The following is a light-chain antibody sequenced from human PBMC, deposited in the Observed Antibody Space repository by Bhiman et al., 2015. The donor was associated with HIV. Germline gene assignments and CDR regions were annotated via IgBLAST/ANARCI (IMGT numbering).Light chain of an antibody. Sequence: QSALTQPRSVSGSPGQSVTISCSGGSGGFGDYKFVSWFQQHPGKAPKLMIYDVTKRPSGVPDRFSGSKSGNTASLTVSGLQAEDEADYYCSSYAGSNTPYVFGTGTKVTV. V-gene: IGLV2-11*01. CDR2: DVT. CDR3: SSYAGSNTPYV. CDR1: SGGFGDYKF. J-gene: IGLJ1*01.